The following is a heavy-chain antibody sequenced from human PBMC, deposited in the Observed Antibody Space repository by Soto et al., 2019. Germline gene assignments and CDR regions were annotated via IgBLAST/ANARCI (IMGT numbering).Heavy chain of an antibody. Sequence: QVHLVQSGAEVKKPGASVKVSCKASGYTFTSSDINWVRQATGQGLEWMGWMNPNNGNVGYAQKLQGRVTMTRNTPITTAYMELSNLSSEATAVYYCARGPYGDYYGGLDYWGQGTLVTVSS. D-gene: IGHD4-17*01. V-gene: IGHV1-8*01. CDR3: ARGPYGDYYGGLDY. CDR1: GYTFTSSD. CDR2: MNPNNGNV. J-gene: IGHJ4*02.